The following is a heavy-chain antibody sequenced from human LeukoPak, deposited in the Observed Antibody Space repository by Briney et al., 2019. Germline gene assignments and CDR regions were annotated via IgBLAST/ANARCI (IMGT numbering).Heavy chain of an antibody. V-gene: IGHV4-59*01. CDR2: IYYSGST. J-gene: IGHJ6*03. CDR1: GASISSYS. Sequence: SETLSLTCTVSGASISSYSWNWIRQPLGKGLEWIGYIYYSGSTNYNPSLKSRVTMSVDTSKNQFSLKLSSVSAADTAVYFCARFVGWGARRYYYYYMDVWGKGTTVTISS. CDR3: ARFVGWGARRYYYYYMDV. D-gene: IGHD1-26*01.